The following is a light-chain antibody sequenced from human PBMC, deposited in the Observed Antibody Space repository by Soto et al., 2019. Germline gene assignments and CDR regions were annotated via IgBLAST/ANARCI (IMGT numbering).Light chain of an antibody. CDR3: QQYGGSPRT. V-gene: IGKV3-20*01. J-gene: IGKJ5*01. CDR1: QSVTSSF. Sequence: EIVLTQSPGTLSLSPGERATLSCRASQSVTSSFLAWYQLKPGQAPRLLIYGASTRATGIPDRFSGSGSGTDFTLTISRLDPEDFAVYFCQQYGGSPRTFGQGTRLEIK. CDR2: GAS.